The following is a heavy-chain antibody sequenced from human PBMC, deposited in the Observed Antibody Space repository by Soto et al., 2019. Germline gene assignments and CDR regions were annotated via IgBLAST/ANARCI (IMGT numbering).Heavy chain of an antibody. CDR3: AHRRAGTLDY. D-gene: IGHD1-1*01. Sequence: QITLKESGPTLVKPTQTLTLTCTFSGFSLTTSGGGVGWIRQPPGKALEWLALIYWDDDKRYSPSLKSRLIITRDTSKNPVVLSMTNMDPVDTATYFCAHRRAGTLDYWGQGTLVTVSS. V-gene: IGHV2-5*02. CDR2: IYWDDDK. CDR1: GFSLTTSGGG. J-gene: IGHJ4*02.